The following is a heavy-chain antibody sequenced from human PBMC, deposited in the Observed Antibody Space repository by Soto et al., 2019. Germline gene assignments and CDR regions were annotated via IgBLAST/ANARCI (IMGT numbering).Heavy chain of an antibody. Sequence: SETLSLTCTVSGGSISSYYWSWIRQPPGKGLEWIGYMYNTGSTVYNPSLKSRVTISVDTSKNQFSLKLSSVTAADTAVYYCACIFSGGYGYGFYYYGMDVWGQGTTVTVSS. D-gene: IGHD5-18*01. V-gene: IGHV4-59*08. CDR2: MYNTGST. J-gene: IGHJ6*02. CDR1: GGSISSYY. CDR3: ACIFSGGYGYGFYYYGMDV.